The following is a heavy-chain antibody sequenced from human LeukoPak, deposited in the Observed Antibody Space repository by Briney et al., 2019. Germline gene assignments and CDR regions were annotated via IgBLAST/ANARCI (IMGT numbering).Heavy chain of an antibody. CDR2: INHSGST. J-gene: IGHJ5*02. CDR3: ASRYCSSTSCYPNGFHP. D-gene: IGHD2-2*01. V-gene: IGHV4-34*01. Sequence: SETLSLTCAVYGGSFSGYYWSWIRQPPGKGLEWIGEINHSGSTNYNPSLKSRVTISVDTSKNQFSLKLSSVTAADTAVYYCASRYCSSTSCYPNGFHPGGEGPLVPVS. CDR1: GGSFSGYY.